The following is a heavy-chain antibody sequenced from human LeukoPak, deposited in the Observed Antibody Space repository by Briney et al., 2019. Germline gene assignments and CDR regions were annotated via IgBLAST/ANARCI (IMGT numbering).Heavy chain of an antibody. V-gene: IGHV4-31*03. CDR2: IYYSGNT. J-gene: IGHJ4*02. Sequence: SETLSLTCTVSGGSLSSGGYYWSWIRQHPGKGLEWIGYIYYSGNTYYNPSLKSRVTISVDTSKTQFSLKLSSVTAAATAVFFWGRSARVSLEATGGGVDCWGQGTLVTVSS. CDR3: GRSARVSLEATGGGVDC. CDR1: GGSLSSGGYY. D-gene: IGHD5-12*01.